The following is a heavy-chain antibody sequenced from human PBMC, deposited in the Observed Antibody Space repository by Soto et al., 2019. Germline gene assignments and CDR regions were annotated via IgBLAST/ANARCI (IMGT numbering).Heavy chain of an antibody. V-gene: IGHV3-23*01. Sequence: EVQLLESGGGLVQPGGSLRLSCAASGFTFSSYAMSWVRQAPGKGLEWVSTVSGSGGSTYYADSVKGRFTISRDNSKNTLYLQRNSLRAEDTAVHHCAKPSGLVADGSAFDYWGQGTLVTVSS. CDR3: AKPSGLVADGSAFDY. CDR1: GFTFSSYA. CDR2: VSGSGGST. J-gene: IGHJ4*02. D-gene: IGHD6-13*01.